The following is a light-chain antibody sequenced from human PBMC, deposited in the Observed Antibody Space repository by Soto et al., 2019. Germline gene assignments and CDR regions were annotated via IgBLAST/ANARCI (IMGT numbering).Light chain of an antibody. Sequence: EIVLTQSPGTLSLSVGERVTLSCRASQSVSSYLAWYQQTPGQAPRLLIYDTSNRATGTPDRFSGSGSGTDFTLTISRLEPEDFTVYYFQQYGSSPLTFGGGTKVDIK. J-gene: IGKJ4*01. CDR3: QQYGSSPLT. CDR2: DTS. V-gene: IGKV3-20*01. CDR1: QSVSSY.